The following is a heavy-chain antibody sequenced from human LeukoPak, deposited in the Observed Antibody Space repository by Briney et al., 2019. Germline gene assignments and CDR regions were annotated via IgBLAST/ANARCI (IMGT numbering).Heavy chain of an antibody. Sequence: SETLSLTCTVSGGSISSYYWSWIRQPPGKGLEWIGYIYYSGSTNYNPSLKSRVTISVDTSKNQFSLKLSSVTAADTAVYYCARDRTPLDPWGQGTLVTVSS. V-gene: IGHV4-59*01. CDR3: ARDRTPLDP. J-gene: IGHJ5*02. CDR2: IYYSGST. D-gene: IGHD4-23*01. CDR1: GGSISSYY.